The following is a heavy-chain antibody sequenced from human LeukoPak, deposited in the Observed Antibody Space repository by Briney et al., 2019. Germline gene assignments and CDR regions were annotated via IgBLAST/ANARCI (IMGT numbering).Heavy chain of an antibody. D-gene: IGHD3-3*01. J-gene: IGHJ4*02. Sequence: GGALGLSFAASGFTFSSYGMHWGRRAPGKGLEGGAVIWYDGSNKYYADSVKGRFTISRDNSKNTLYLQMNSLRAEDTAVYYCARDCGYYDFWSGYYTSFDFDYWGQGTLVTVSS. CDR3: ARDCGYYDFWSGYYTSFDFDY. CDR2: IWYDGSNK. V-gene: IGHV3-33*01. CDR1: GFTFSSYG.